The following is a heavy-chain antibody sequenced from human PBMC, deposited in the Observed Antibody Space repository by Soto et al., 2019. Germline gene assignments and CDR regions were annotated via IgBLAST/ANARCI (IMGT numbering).Heavy chain of an antibody. CDR2: ISGDSTI. CDR3: ARGGMTRFDY. D-gene: IGHD4-17*01. Sequence: QVQLVESGGGLVEPGGSLRLSCAAFGFTFSGFHMSWIRQAPGKGLEWLSCISGDSTITYADSVKGRFTISRDNAKNSLSLQMNRLRAEDTAVYYCARGGMTRFDYWGQGSLVTVSS. CDR1: GFTFSGFH. J-gene: IGHJ4*02. V-gene: IGHV3-11*01.